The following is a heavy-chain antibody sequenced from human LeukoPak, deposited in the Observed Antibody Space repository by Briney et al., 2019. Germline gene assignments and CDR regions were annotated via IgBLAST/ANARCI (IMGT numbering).Heavy chain of an antibody. Sequence: SETLSLTCTVSGGSISSGDYYWSWIRQPPGTGLEWIGYIYYSGSTYYNPSLKSRVTISVDTSKNQFSLKLSSVTAADTAVYYCARGRYCSSTSCYIPHDAFDIWGQGTMVTVSS. V-gene: IGHV4-30-4*08. CDR3: ARGRYCSSTSCYIPHDAFDI. CDR1: GGSISSGDYY. D-gene: IGHD2-2*02. J-gene: IGHJ3*02. CDR2: IYYSGST.